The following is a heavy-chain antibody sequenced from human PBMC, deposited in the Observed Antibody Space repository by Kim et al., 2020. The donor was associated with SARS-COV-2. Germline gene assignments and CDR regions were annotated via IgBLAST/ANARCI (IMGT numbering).Heavy chain of an antibody. Sequence: SETLSLTCTVSGGSISSYYWSWIRQPAGKGLEWIGRIYTSGSTNYNPSLKSRVTMSVDTSKNQFSLKLSSVTAADTAVYYCARIGSRLNDVLRYFDWSGGWFDPWGQGTLVTVSS. D-gene: IGHD3-9*01. CDR2: IYTSGST. CDR3: ARIGSRLNDVLRYFDWSGGWFDP. V-gene: IGHV4-4*07. J-gene: IGHJ5*02. CDR1: GGSISSYY.